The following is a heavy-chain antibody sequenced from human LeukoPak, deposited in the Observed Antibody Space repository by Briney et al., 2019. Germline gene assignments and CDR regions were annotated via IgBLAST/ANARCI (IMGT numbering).Heavy chain of an antibody. Sequence: GGSLRLSCAASGFTFSSFWMGWVRQAPGKGLEWVSSIKYDGTDKHYVDSVKGRFTISRDNDKNSLDLQMNSLRGEDTAVYFCARVTTSGYFEYWGQGSLVTVSS. J-gene: IGHJ4*02. V-gene: IGHV3-7*04. CDR1: GFTFSSFW. CDR3: ARVTTSGYFEY. D-gene: IGHD1-1*01. CDR2: IKYDGTDK.